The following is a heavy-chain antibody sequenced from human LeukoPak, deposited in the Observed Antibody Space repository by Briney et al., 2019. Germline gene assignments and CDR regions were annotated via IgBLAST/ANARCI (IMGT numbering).Heavy chain of an antibody. Sequence: GGSLRLSCAASGFTFSSYGMPWVRQAPGKGLEWVAFIRYDGSNKYYADSVKGRLTISRDNSKNTLYLQRNSRKAEDTAVNYCARAPVGENCNDGVWYFDCLGQGGQVGVCS. J-gene: IGHJ4*02. CDR1: GFTFSSYG. V-gene: IGHV3-30*02. CDR2: IRYDGSNK. D-gene: IGHD1-1*01. CDR3: ARAPVGENCNDGVWYFDC.